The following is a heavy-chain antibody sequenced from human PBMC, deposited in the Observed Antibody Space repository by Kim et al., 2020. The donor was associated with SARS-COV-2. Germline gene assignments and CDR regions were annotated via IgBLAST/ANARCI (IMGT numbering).Heavy chain of an antibody. D-gene: IGHD4-17*01. Sequence: NSNPPSKSEVTLSWESSKNQFSLKLSSVTAADPAVYYCARRTATVTTDFDYWGQGILVTVSS. V-gene: IGHV4-34*13. CDR3: ARRTATVTTDFDY. J-gene: IGHJ4*02.